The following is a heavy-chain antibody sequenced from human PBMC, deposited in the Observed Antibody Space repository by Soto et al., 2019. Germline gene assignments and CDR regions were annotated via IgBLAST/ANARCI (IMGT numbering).Heavy chain of an antibody. J-gene: IGHJ6*02. CDR1: GYSIASVYY. D-gene: IGHD3-10*01. CDR2: INHSGST. Sequence: SETLSLTCAVSGYSIASVYYWSWIRQPPGKGLEWIGEINHSGSTNYNPSLKSRVTISVDTSKKQFSLKLSSVTAADTAVYYCERGGERTMVRGVRRAPLGGCGQGTKVTVAS. V-gene: IGHV4-34*01. CDR3: ERGGERTMVRGVRRAPLGG.